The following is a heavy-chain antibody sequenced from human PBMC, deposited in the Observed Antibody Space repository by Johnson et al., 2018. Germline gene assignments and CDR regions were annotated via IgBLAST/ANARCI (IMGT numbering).Heavy chain of an antibody. Sequence: QVQLGQAGGGLVEPGGSLGLSCAASGFTFSSYWMSWVRQAPGKGLEWVAVISKDGSNKYYADSVKGLFTISRDNSKNTLYLQMNSLRAEDMAVYYWARGGLAVANYYYYYMDVWGTGTTVTVSS. V-gene: IGHV3-30*03. CDR2: ISKDGSNK. CDR1: GFTFSSYW. D-gene: IGHD6-19*01. J-gene: IGHJ6*03. CDR3: ARGGLAVANYYYYYMDV.